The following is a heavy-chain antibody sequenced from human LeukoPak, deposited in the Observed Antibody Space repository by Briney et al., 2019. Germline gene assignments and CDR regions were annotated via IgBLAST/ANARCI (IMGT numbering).Heavy chain of an antibody. D-gene: IGHD5-12*01. Sequence: SETLSLTCTVSGGSISSYYWSWIRQPPGKGLEWIGYIYYSGSTNYNPSLKSRVTISVDTSKNQFSLKLSSVTAADTAVYYCARHDPGYSGYEAQIDYWGQGTLVTVSS. CDR1: GGSISSYY. CDR3: ARHDPGYSGYEAQIDY. V-gene: IGHV4-59*08. J-gene: IGHJ4*02. CDR2: IYYSGST.